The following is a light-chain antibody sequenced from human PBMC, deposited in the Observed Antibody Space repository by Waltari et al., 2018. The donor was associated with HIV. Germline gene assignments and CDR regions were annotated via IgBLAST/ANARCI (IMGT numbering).Light chain of an antibody. V-gene: IGKV3-20*01. CDR3: QQYGSSPILG. J-gene: IGKJ4*01. Sequence: EIVLTQSPGTLSLSPGERATLSCRASQSVSSSYLAWYQQKPGQAPRLLIYGASSRATGIPDRFSGSGSGTDFTLTISRLEPEDFAVYYCQQYGSSPILGFGGGTKVEIK. CDR2: GAS. CDR1: QSVSSSY.